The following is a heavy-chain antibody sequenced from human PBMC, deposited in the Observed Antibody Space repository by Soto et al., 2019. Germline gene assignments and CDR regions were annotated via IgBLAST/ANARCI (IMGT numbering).Heavy chain of an antibody. CDR1: GFTFSSYA. Sequence: ESGGGVVQPGRSLRLSCAASGFTFSSYAMHWVRQAPGKGLEWVAVISYDGSNKYYADSVKGRFTISRDNSKNTLYLQMNSLRAEDTAVYYCARDPYDSSGYQDYWGQGTLVTVSS. CDR3: ARDPYDSSGYQDY. CDR2: ISYDGSNK. V-gene: IGHV3-30-3*01. D-gene: IGHD3-22*01. J-gene: IGHJ4*02.